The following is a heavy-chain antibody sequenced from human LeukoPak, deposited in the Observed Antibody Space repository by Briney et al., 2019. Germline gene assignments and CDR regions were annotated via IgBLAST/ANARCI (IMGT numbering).Heavy chain of an antibody. CDR3: ARQPGKGDYFDY. Sequence: SSETLSLTCTVSGGSISSSSYYWGWIRQPPGKGLEWIGSLYYSGTTYYNPSLKSRLSISVDTSNNQFFLKLSSVTAADAAVYYCARQPGKGDYFDYWGQGTLVTVSS. CDR1: GGSISSSSYY. CDR2: LYYSGTT. D-gene: IGHD1-14*01. J-gene: IGHJ4*02. V-gene: IGHV4-39*01.